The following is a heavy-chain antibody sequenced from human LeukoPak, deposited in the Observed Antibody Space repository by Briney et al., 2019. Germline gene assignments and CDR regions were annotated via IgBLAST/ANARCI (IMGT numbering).Heavy chain of an antibody. CDR2: ISPGGPT. V-gene: IGHV3-23*01. Sequence: GTLRLSCAGSGFPFSSHSMNWVRQAPGKGLEWVSGISPGGPTYYADSVKGRFTISRDDSKNTLYLQMKNLRAEDTAVYYCAKDGAWLRFDDWGQGILVSVSS. CDR3: AKDGAWLRFDD. J-gene: IGHJ4*02. CDR1: GFPFSSHS. D-gene: IGHD5-12*01.